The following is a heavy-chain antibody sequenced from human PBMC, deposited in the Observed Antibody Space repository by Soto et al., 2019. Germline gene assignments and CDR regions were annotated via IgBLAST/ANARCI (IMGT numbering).Heavy chain of an antibody. D-gene: IGHD6-19*01. J-gene: IGHJ5*02. V-gene: IGHV1-46*01. Sequence: PSVQVSWKACGDTFASYYMQWLRQATGQGLEWMGIINPSGGSTSYAQKFQGRVTMTRDTSTSTAYMELRSLRSDDTAVYYCARRVEYSSGSNWFDPWGQGTLVTVSS. CDR1: GDTFASYY. CDR3: ARRVEYSSGSNWFDP. CDR2: INPSGGST.